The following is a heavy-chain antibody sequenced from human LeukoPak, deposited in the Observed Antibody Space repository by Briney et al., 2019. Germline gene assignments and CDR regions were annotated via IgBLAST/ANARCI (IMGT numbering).Heavy chain of an antibody. CDR3: ARIGGRGGVIISYYYYGMDV. CDR1: GGSISSGGYY. V-gene: IGHV4-31*03. D-gene: IGHD3-10*01. J-gene: IGHJ6*02. CDR2: IYYSGST. Sequence: SQTLSLTCTVSGGSISSGGYYWSWIRQHPGKGLEYIGYIYYSGSTYYNPSLKSRVTISVDTSKNQFSLKLSSVTAADTAVYYCARIGGRGGVIISYYYYGMDVWGQGTTVTVSS.